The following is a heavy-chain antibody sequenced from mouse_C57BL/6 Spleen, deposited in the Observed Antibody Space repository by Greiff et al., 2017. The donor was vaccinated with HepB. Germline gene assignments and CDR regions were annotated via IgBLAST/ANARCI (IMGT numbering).Heavy chain of an antibody. J-gene: IGHJ2*01. CDR2: ISSGSSTI. V-gene: IGHV5-17*01. CDR1: GFTFSDYG. Sequence: EVQLVESGGGLVKPGGSLKLSRAASGFTFSDYGMHWVRQAPEKGLEWVAYISSGSSTIYYADTVKGRFTISRDNAKNTLFLQMTSLRSEDTAMYYCARDDYAGFDYWGQGTTLTVSS. D-gene: IGHD2-4*01. CDR3: ARDDYAGFDY.